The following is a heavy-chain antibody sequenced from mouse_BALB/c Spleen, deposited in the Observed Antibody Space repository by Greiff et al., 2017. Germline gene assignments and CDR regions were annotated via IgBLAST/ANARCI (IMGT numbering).Heavy chain of an antibody. Sequence: QVQLKESGAELVRPGTSVKISCKASGYTFTNYWLGWVKQRPGHGLEWIGDIYPGGGYTNYNEKFKGKATLTADTSSSTAYMQLSSLTSEDSAVYFCARRGNFPMDYWGQGTSVTVSS. D-gene: IGHD2-1*01. V-gene: IGHV1-63*02. J-gene: IGHJ4*01. CDR3: ARRGNFPMDY. CDR2: IYPGGGYT. CDR1: GYTFTNYW.